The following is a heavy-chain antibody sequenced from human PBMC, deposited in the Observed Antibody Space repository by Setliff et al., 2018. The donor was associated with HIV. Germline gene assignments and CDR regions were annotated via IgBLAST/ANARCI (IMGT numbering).Heavy chain of an antibody. CDR2: IYTSGST. D-gene: IGHD4-4*01. CDR1: GGSISGGSYS. V-gene: IGHV4-61*02. CDR3: ARLDYSNYYSYYIDV. J-gene: IGHJ6*03. Sequence: SETLSLTCTVSGGSISGGSYSWSWIRQPAGKGLEWIGLIYTSGSTNYNPSLKSRVTISVDTSKNQFSLRLNSVTAADTAVYYCARLDYSNYYSYYIDVWGEGTMVTVSS.